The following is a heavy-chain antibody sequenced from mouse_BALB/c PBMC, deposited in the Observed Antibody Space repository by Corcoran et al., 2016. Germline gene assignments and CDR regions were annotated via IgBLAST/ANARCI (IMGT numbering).Heavy chain of an antibody. J-gene: IGHJ4*01. CDR2: INPYNGAT. D-gene: IGHD2-1*01. Sequence: VQLLQSGPELVKPGSSVTISCKSSVYSFTGYYMHWVKQSHVKSLEWIGRINPYNGATSYNQNFKDKASLTVDKSSSTAYMELHSLTSEDSAVYYCARSLYGNGAMDYWGQGTSVTVSS. CDR3: ARSLYGNGAMDY. CDR1: VYSFTGYY. V-gene: IGHV1-26*01.